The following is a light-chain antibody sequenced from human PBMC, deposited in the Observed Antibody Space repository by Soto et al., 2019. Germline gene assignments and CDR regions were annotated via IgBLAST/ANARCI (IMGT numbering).Light chain of an antibody. V-gene: IGLV2-14*01. CDR2: EVS. CDR1: SSDVGGYNY. CDR3: SSYTSSSPYV. J-gene: IGLJ1*01. Sequence: QSALTQPASVSGSPGQSITVSCTGTSSDVGGYNYVSWYQQHPGSAPKLMIYEVSNRPSGVSNRFSGSKSGNTASLTISGLQAEDEDDYYCSSYTSSSPYVFGTGTKV.